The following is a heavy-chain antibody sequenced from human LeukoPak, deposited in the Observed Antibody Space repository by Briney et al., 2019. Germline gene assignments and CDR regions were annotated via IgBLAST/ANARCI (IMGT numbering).Heavy chain of an antibody. CDR1: GGSISSYY. CDR2: IYTSGST. CDR3: ARGVMVRDYYYYMDV. J-gene: IGHJ6*03. Sequence: PSETLSLTCTVSGGSISSYYWSWIRQPAGKGLEWIGRIYTSGSTNYNPSLKSRVTMSVDTSKNQFSLKLSSVTAADTAVYYCARGVMVRDYYYYMDVWGKGTTVTISS. D-gene: IGHD3-10*01. V-gene: IGHV4-4*07.